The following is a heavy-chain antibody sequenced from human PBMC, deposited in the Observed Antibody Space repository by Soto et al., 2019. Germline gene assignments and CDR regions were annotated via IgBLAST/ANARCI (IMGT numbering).Heavy chain of an antibody. D-gene: IGHD2-8*01. J-gene: IGHJ4*02. CDR2: ISGSGDRT. V-gene: IGHV3-23*01. Sequence: EVQLLESGGGLVQPGGSLRLSCAASGFTFSSYAMSWVRQAPGKGLEWVSAISGSGDRTYYADAVTCGFTISRDNSRNTLSMQINILRGDDTAVYFCAKMNGPPHWGQGTLVTVSS. CDR3: AKMNGPPH. CDR1: GFTFSSYA.